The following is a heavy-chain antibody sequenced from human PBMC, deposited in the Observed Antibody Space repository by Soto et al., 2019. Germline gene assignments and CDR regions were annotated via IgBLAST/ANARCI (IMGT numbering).Heavy chain of an antibody. Sequence: PGGSLRLSCAASGFTFSSYAMSWVRQAPGKGLEWVSAISGSGGSTYYADSVKGRFTISRDNSKNTLYLQMNSLRAEDTAVYYCARAGYCSSTSCQLYYYYYGMDAWGQGTMVTVSS. D-gene: IGHD2-2*03. CDR3: ARAGYCSSTSCQLYYYYYGMDA. J-gene: IGHJ6*02. CDR1: GFTFSSYA. CDR2: ISGSGGST. V-gene: IGHV3-23*01.